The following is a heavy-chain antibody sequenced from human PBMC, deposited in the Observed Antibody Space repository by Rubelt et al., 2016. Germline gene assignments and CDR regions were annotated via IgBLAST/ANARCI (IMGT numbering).Heavy chain of an antibody. D-gene: IGHD5-18*01. CDR1: GESFSGYY. CDR3: ARLPKSGYNYGHYVDY. J-gene: IGHJ4*02. Sequence: QVQLQQWGAGLLKPSETLSLTCAVSGESFSGYYWTWIRQPPGKGLEWIGDFSLSGGTNYNPSLKSRVTISQDPSKNQFSRKRGTVTAADTAVYYCARLPKSGYNYGHYVDYWGQGTLVTVSS. V-gene: IGHV4-34*01. CDR2: FSLSGGT.